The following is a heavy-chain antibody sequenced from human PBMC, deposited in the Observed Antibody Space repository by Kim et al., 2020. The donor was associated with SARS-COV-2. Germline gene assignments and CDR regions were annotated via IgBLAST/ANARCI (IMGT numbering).Heavy chain of an antibody. J-gene: IGHJ6*02. CDR2: IYPGDSDT. CDR3: ARHMHCSGGSCYPREYYYYYGMDV. V-gene: IGHV5-51*01. D-gene: IGHD2-15*01. CDR1: GYSFTSYW. Sequence: GESLKISCKGSGYSFTSYWIGWVRQMPGKGLEWMGIIYPGDSDTRYSPSFQGQVTISADKSISTAYLQWSSLKASDTAMYYCARHMHCSGGSCYPREYYYYYGMDVWGQGTTVTVSS.